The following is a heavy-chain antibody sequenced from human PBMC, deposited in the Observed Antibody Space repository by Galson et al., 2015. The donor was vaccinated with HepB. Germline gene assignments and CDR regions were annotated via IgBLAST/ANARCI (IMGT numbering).Heavy chain of an antibody. CDR3: TTAAGNTLRLVDY. Sequence: SLRLSCAASGFTFSNAWMSWVRQAPGKGLEWVGRIKSKTDGGTTDYAAPVKGRFTISRDDSKNTLYLQMNNLKTEDTAVYYCTTAAGNTLRLVDYWGQGTLVTVSS. V-gene: IGHV3-15*01. D-gene: IGHD4-23*01. J-gene: IGHJ4*02. CDR1: GFTFSNAW. CDR2: IKSKTDGGTT.